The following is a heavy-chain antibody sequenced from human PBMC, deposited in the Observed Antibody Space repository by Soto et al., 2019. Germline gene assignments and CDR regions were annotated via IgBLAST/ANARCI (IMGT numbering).Heavy chain of an antibody. CDR3: ATISGPGRAVSGAGVFDF. CDR1: GGSISSYY. V-gene: IGHV4-59*01. Sequence: LSLTCTVSGGSISSYYWSWIRQPPGKGLEWIGYIYYSGSTNYNPSLKSRVTISVDTSKNQFSLKLSSVTAADTAVYYCATISGPGRAVSGAGVFDFWGQGTLVTVSS. J-gene: IGHJ4*02. D-gene: IGHD6-19*01. CDR2: IYYSGST.